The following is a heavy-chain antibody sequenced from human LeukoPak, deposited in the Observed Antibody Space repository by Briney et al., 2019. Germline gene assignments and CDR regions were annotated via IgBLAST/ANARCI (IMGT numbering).Heavy chain of an antibody. CDR2: INPNSGGT. Sequence: ASVKVSCKASGYTFTGYYMHWVRQAPGQGLEWMGWINPNSGGTNYAQKFQGRVTMTRDTSTSTAYMELSRLRSDDTAVYYCARDPGSWDSSGYLNWFDPWGQGTLVTVSS. CDR3: ARDPGSWDSSGYLNWFDP. V-gene: IGHV1-2*02. J-gene: IGHJ5*02. D-gene: IGHD3-22*01. CDR1: GYTFTGYY.